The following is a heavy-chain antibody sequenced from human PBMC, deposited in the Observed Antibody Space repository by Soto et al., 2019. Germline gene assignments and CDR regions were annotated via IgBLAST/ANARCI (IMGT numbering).Heavy chain of an antibody. CDR3: ATHSGVATNAYYYYYYMDV. J-gene: IGHJ6*03. V-gene: IGHV1-24*01. CDR1: GYTLTELS. Sequence: ASVKVSCKVSGYTLTELSMHWVRQAPGKGLEWMGGFDPEDGETIYAQKFQGRVTMTEDTSTDAAYMELSSLRSEDTAVSYCATHSGVATNAYYYYYYMDVWGNGTTVTVSS. CDR2: FDPEDGET. D-gene: IGHD5-12*01.